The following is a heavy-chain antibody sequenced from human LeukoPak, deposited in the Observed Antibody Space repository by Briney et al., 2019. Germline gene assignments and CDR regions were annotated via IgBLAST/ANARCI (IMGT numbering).Heavy chain of an antibody. CDR3: ATTPVGTPDGHFDY. CDR1: GFTFNSYG. Sequence: GGSLSLSCAASGFTFNSYGMNWVRQAPGKGLEWLSYISSSSVTIHYADSVKGRFTISRDNAQRSLYLQMTRLRAEDTAVYCCATTPVGTPDGHFDYWGQGTLVTVSS. J-gene: IGHJ4*02. V-gene: IGHV3-48*01. D-gene: IGHD4-23*01. CDR2: ISSSSVTI.